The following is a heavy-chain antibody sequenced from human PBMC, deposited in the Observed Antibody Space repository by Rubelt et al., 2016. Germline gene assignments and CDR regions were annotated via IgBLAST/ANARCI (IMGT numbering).Heavy chain of an antibody. CDR3: ARGPKGSSGWYPLRIYYYYYYMDV. D-gene: IGHD6-19*01. V-gene: IGHV3-21*01. Sequence: YYADSVKGRFTISRDNAKNSLYLQMNSLRAGDTAVYYCARGPKGSSGWYPLRIYYYYYYMDVWGKGTTVTVSS. J-gene: IGHJ6*03.